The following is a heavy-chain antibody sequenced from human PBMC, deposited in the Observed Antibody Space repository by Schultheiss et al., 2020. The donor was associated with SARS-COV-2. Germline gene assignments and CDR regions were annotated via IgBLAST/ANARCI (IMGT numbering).Heavy chain of an antibody. CDR3: ARVAADYDFWSGYYVARYYYYYMDV. CDR2: IYYSGST. D-gene: IGHD3-3*01. J-gene: IGHJ6*03. CDR1: GGSISSYY. V-gene: IGHV4-59*01. Sequence: ENLSLTCTVSGGSISSYYWSWIRQPPGKGLEWIGYIYYSGSTNYNPSLKSRVTISVDTSKNQFSLKLSSVTAADTAVYYCARVAADYDFWSGYYVARYYYYYMDVWGKGTTVTVSS.